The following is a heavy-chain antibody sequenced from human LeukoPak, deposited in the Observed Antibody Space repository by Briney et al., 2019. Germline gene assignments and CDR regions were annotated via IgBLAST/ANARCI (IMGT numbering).Heavy chain of an antibody. CDR3: VRVKGSYFDY. Sequence: GGSLRLSCAASGFPLSSYSINWVRHAPGEGLEWVSYISSSGSAIYYVDSVKGRYTVSRDNAKNSLFLQMNSPRAEYTAVYYCVRVKGSYFDYWGQGALVTVSS. CDR2: ISSSGSAI. J-gene: IGHJ4*02. D-gene: IGHD2-15*01. CDR1: GFPLSSYS. V-gene: IGHV3-48*01.